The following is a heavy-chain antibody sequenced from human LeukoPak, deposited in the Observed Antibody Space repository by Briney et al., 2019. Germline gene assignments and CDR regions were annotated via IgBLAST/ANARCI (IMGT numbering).Heavy chain of an antibody. V-gene: IGHV3-21*04. CDR2: ISSSSSYI. CDR3: ARGSSFHNY. CDR1: GYSISSGYY. D-gene: IGHD6-6*01. J-gene: IGHJ4*02. Sequence: PSETLSLTCTVSGYSISSGYYWGWIRQPPGKGLEWVSSISSSSSYIYYADSVKGRFTISRDNANNSLYLQMNSLRAEDTALYYCARGSSFHNYWGQGTLVTVSS.